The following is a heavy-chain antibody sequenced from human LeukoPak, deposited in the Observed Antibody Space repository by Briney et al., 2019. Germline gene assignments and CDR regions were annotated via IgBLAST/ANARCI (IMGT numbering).Heavy chain of an antibody. CDR3: ARRTYSSSSSIFDY. J-gene: IGHJ4*02. CDR1: GGTFSSYA. V-gene: IGHV1-69*13. Sequence: GASVKVSCKASGGTFSSYAISWVRQAPGQGLEWMGGIIPIFGTPNYAQNFQGRVTISADESTSTADMELRSLRSDDTAVYYCARRTYSSSSSIFDYWGQGTLVTVSS. CDR2: IIPIFGTP. D-gene: IGHD6-6*01.